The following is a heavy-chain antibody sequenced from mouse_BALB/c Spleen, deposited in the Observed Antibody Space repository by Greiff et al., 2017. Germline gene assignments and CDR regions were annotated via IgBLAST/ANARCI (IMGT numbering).Heavy chain of an antibody. J-gene: IGHJ2*01. V-gene: IGHV3-6*02. Sequence: ESGPGLVKPSQSLSLTCSVTGYSITSGYYWNWIRQFPGNKLEWMGYISYDGSNNYNPSLKNRISITRDTSKNQFFLKLNSVTTEDTATYYCARDYYGYFDDWGQGTTLTVSS. D-gene: IGHD1-1*01. CDR1: GYSITSGYY. CDR3: ARDYYGYFDD. CDR2: ISYDGSN.